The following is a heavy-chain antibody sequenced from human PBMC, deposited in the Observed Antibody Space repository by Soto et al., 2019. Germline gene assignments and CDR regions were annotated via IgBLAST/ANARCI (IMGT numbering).Heavy chain of an antibody. D-gene: IGHD3-3*01. J-gene: IGHJ5*02. V-gene: IGHV1-18*01. CDR2: ISAYNGNT. Sequence: ASVKVSCKASGYTFTSYGISWVRQAPGQGLEWMGWISAYNGNTNYAQKLQGRATMTTDTSTSTAYMELRSLRSDDTAVYYCARDGYDFWSGFWFDPWGQGTLVTVSS. CDR1: GYTFTSYG. CDR3: ARDGYDFWSGFWFDP.